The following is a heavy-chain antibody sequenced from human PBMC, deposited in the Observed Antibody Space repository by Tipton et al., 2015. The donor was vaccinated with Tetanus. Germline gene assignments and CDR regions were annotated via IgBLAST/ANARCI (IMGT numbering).Heavy chain of an antibody. Sequence: TLSLTCTVSGGSISSGDYYWSWIRQPPGKGLEWIGYIYYSGSTYYNPSLKSRVTISVDTSKNQFSLKLSSVTAADTAVYYCARTADTYYYDSSGYLSALDIWGQGTMVTVSS. CDR1: GGSISSGDYY. CDR3: ARTADTYYYDSSGYLSALDI. D-gene: IGHD3-22*01. J-gene: IGHJ3*02. CDR2: IYYSGST. V-gene: IGHV4-30-4*01.